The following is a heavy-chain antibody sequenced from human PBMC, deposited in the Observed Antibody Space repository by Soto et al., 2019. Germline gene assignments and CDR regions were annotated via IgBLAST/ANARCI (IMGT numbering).Heavy chain of an antibody. CDR2: IYHSGST. J-gene: IGHJ4*02. V-gene: IGHV4-30-2*01. D-gene: IGHD2-21*01. CDR1: GGSISSGGYS. CDR3: ARLPIL. Sequence: QLRLQESGSGLVKTSQTLSLNCAVAGGSISSGGYSWSWSRQPPGKGLEWIGYIYHSGSTYYNPSLKRRVTISVDRAKNQFSLKLSSVTAADTAIYYCARLPILWGQGTLVTVSS.